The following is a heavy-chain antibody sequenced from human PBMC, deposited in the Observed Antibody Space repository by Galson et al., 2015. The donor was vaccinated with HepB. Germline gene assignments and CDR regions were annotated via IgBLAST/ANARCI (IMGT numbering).Heavy chain of an antibody. Sequence: SLRLSCAASGFTFTRYAIHWVRQAPGKGLEWVGFISYDGSNKFYGEFVKGRFTISRDNSKNTVYVQMNRLKPEDTAVYYCARDMGKVTPNYFDYWGQGTLVTVSS. CDR2: ISYDGSNK. J-gene: IGHJ4*02. CDR3: ARDMGKVTPNYFDY. D-gene: IGHD2-21*02. V-gene: IGHV3-30-3*01. CDR1: GFTFTRYA.